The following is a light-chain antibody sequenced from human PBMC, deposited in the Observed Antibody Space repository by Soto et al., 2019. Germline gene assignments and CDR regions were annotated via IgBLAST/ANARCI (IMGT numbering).Light chain of an antibody. V-gene: IGLV2-14*01. Sequence: QSAPTQPASVSGSLGQSITISCTGTSSDIGNYIYVSWYQQHPGKAPKLMIFEVANRPSGISNRFSGSKSGNTASLTISGLQAEDEADYYCASYTSTTTPFVFGTGTKLTVL. CDR3: ASYTSTTTPFV. J-gene: IGLJ1*01. CDR2: EVA. CDR1: SSDIGNYIY.